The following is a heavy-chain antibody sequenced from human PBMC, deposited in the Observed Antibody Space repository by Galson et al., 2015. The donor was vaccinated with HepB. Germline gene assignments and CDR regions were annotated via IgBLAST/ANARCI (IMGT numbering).Heavy chain of an antibody. CDR2: IWYDGSNK. CDR3: ARAKPAQHDYYYYYMDV. D-gene: IGHD2-2*01. CDR1: GFTFSSYG. V-gene: IGHV3-33*01. J-gene: IGHJ6*03. Sequence: SLRLSCAASGFTFSSYGMHWVRQAPGKGLEWVAVIWYDGSNKYYADSVKGRFTISRDNSKNTLYLQMNSLRAEDTAVYYCARAKPAQHDYYYYYMDVWGKGTTVTVSS.